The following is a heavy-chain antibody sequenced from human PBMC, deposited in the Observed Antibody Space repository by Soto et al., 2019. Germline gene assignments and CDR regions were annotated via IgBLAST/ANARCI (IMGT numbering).Heavy chain of an antibody. CDR3: VRVPTGGYAFSLDDY. J-gene: IGHJ4*02. CDR1: GFTFSSYW. Sequence: PGGSLRLSCAASGFTFSSYWMHWVRQAPGKGLVWVSRINSDGSTTTYADSVKGRFTISRGNAKNTLYLQMNSLRAEDTAVYYCVRVPTGGYAFSLDDYWGQGTPVTVSS. D-gene: IGHD5-12*01. V-gene: IGHV3-74*01. CDR2: INSDGSTT.